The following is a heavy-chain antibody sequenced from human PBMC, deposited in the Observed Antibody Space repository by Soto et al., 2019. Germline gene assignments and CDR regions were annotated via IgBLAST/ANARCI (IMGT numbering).Heavy chain of an antibody. CDR2: IIPIFGTA. V-gene: IGHV1-69*06. J-gene: IGHJ3*02. CDR3: ARVQSNYYHSSGNAFDI. Sequence: QVQLVQSGAEVKKPGSSVKVSCKASGGTFSSYAISWVRQAPGQGLEWMGGIIPIFGTANYTQKFQGRVTITADKSTSTAYMELSSLRSEDTAVYYCARVQSNYYHSSGNAFDIWGQGTMVTVSS. D-gene: IGHD3-22*01. CDR1: GGTFSSYA.